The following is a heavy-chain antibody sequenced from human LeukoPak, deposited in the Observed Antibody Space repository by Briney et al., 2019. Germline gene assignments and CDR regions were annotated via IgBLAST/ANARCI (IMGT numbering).Heavy chain of an antibody. CDR2: IIPIFGTA. CDR3: AREEIRITMVREGAFDI. CDR1: GGTFSSYA. Sequence: GASVKVSCKASGGTFSSYAISWVRQAPGQGLEWMGGIIPIFGTANYAQKFQGRVTITADESTSTAYMELSSLRSEDTAVYYCAREEIRITMVREGAFDIWGQGTMVTVSS. V-gene: IGHV1-69*13. J-gene: IGHJ3*02. D-gene: IGHD3-10*01.